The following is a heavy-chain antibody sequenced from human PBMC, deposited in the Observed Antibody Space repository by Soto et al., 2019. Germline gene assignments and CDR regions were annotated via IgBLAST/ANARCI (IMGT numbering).Heavy chain of an antibody. Sequence: EVQVLESGGALVQPGGSLRLSCPASGFTFSTYAMSWVRQTPGKGLDWVSTISGSGATTYYADSVKGRFTISRDNSNNTLSLQMNSLSAEDTAVYYGANIGSLGAPGNFWGQGIFVTVSS. CDR2: ISGSGATT. D-gene: IGHD3-16*02. J-gene: IGHJ4*02. CDR3: ANIGSLGAPGNF. CDR1: GFTFSTYA. V-gene: IGHV3-23*01.